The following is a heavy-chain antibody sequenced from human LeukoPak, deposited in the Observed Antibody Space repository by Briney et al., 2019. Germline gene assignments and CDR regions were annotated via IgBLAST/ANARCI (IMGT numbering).Heavy chain of an antibody. CDR1: GGSISSYY. CDR2: IYYSGST. D-gene: IGHD6-13*01. CDR3: ARVGYSSSFDY. J-gene: IGHJ4*02. Sequence: TSETLSLTCTVSGGSISSYYWSWIRQPPGKGLEWIGYIYYSGSTNYNPSLKSRVTISVDTSKNQFSLKLSSVTAADTAVYYCARVGYSSSFDYWGQGTLVTVSS. V-gene: IGHV4-59*01.